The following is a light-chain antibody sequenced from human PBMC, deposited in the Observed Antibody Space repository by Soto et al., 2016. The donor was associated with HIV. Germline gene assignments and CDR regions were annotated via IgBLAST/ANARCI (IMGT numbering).Light chain of an antibody. V-gene: IGLV3-21*03. J-gene: IGLJ2*01. CDR1: NVGSKS. Sequence: SYELTQPPSVSVAPGKTARITCGGTNVGSKSVHWYQQKPGQAPVLVVYDDNDRPSGIPERFSGSNSGNTATLTISRVEAGDEADYYCQIWDSSGDHVVFGGGTKLTVL. CDR3: QIWDSSGDHVV. CDR2: DDN.